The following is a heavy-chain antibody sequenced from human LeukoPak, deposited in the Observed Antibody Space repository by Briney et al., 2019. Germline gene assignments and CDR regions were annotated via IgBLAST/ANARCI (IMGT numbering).Heavy chain of an antibody. V-gene: IGHV3-23*01. J-gene: IGHJ4*02. CDR2: INDRGGYI. D-gene: IGHD6-19*01. CDR1: GFTFSMYS. CDR3: VRERDRGIDVADDFDY. Sequence: GGSLRLSCAASGFTFSMYSMAWVRQAPGKGLEWVSVINDRGGYIQDADSVKGRFTISRDNHQNTLFLQMNSLRAEDTAVYYCVRERDRGIDVADDFDYWGQGTLVTVSS.